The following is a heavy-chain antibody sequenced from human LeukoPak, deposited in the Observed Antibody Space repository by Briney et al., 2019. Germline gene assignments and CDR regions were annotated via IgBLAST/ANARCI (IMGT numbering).Heavy chain of an antibody. Sequence: SSETLSLTCAVYGGSFSGYYWSWIRQPPGKGLEWIGEINHSGSTNYNPSLKSRVTISVDTSKNQFSLKLSSVTAADTAVYYCARPGGYDSSGYYLTNWGQGTLVTVSP. V-gene: IGHV4-34*01. J-gene: IGHJ4*02. CDR1: GGSFSGYY. CDR2: INHSGST. D-gene: IGHD3-22*01. CDR3: ARPGGYDSSGYYLTN.